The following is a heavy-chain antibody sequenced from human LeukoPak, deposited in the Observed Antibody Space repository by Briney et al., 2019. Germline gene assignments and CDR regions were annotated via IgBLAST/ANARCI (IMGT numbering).Heavy chain of an antibody. V-gene: IGHV4-34*01. D-gene: IGHD1-26*01. CDR2: INHSGST. Sequence: SETLSLTCAVYGGSFSGYYWSWIRQPPGKGLEWIGEINHSGSTNYNPSLKSRVTISVDTSKNQFSLKLSSVTAADTAVYYCARDRSGSYGEWGQGTLVTVSS. CDR3: ARDRSGSYGE. J-gene: IGHJ4*02. CDR1: GGSFSGYY.